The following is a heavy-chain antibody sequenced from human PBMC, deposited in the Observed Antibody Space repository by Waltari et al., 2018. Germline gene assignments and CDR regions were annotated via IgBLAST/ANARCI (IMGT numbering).Heavy chain of an antibody. J-gene: IGHJ5*02. CDR2: IYDSGNT. CDR1: GGSITSDY. CDR3: ARGGGDYPRNWFDP. Sequence: QVHLQESGSGLVKPSETLSLTCTVSGGSITSDYWSWTRPSPGKGLEWIGYIYDSGNTNYNPSLKSRVTISVDTSKNQLSLKLASVTAADTAVYYCARGGGDYPRNWFDPWGQGTLVTVSS. V-gene: IGHV4-59*01. D-gene: IGHD4-17*01.